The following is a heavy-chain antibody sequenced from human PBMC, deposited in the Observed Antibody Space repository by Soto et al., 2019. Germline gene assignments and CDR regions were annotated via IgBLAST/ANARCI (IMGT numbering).Heavy chain of an antibody. V-gene: IGHV4-4*02. CDR1: GGSSISSNW. Sequence: PSETLSLTCAVSGGSSISSNWWSLIRQPPGKGLEWMGEIYHSESTNYNPSHKSRVTISVATSKSQFSLELSSVTAADTAVYYCARGFITGSQYSGGWYYFDSWGQGTQVTVSS. J-gene: IGHJ4*02. CDR2: IYHSEST. CDR3: ARGFITGSQYSGGWYYFDS. D-gene: IGHD1-26*01.